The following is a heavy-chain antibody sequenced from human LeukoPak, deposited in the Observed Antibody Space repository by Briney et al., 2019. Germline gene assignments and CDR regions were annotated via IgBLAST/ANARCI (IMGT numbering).Heavy chain of an antibody. CDR3: APLGEGELEPWGAFDI. CDR2: ISSSGSNI. D-gene: IGHD3-10*01. CDR1: GFTFSDYY. V-gene: IGHV3-11*01. J-gene: IGHJ3*02. Sequence: GGSLRLSCAASGFTFSDYYMSWIRQAPGRGLEWVSYISSSGSNIYYADSVKGRFTISRDNSKNTLYLQMNSLRAEDTAVYYCAPLGEGELEPWGAFDIWGQGTMVTVSS.